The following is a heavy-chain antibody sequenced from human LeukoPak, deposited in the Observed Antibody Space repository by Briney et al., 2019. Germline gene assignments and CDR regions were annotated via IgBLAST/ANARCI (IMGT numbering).Heavy chain of an antibody. CDR3: GRGPGGYFGLDV. J-gene: IGHJ6*04. CDR1: GFTFSNYW. CDR2: IKTDGSST. D-gene: IGHD3-10*01. V-gene: IGHV3-74*01. Sequence: AGSLRVSCAASGFTFSNYWMHWVRQAPGKGLVWVSRIKTDGSSTDYADSVRGRFTISRDNAKNTLYLQMSSLRVEDTAVYYCGRGPGGYFGLDVWGKGTTVTVSS.